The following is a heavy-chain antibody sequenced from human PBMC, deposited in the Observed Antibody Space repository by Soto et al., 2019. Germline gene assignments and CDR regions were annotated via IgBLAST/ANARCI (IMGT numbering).Heavy chain of an antibody. CDR3: ARGSGPMIEWH. Sequence: GASVKVSCKASGYTFTSYAMHWVRQAPGQRLEWMGWINAGNGNTKYSQKFRGRVTITRDTSASTAYMELSSLRSEDTAVYYCARGSGPMIEWHWGQGTLVTVSS. V-gene: IGHV1-3*01. CDR2: INAGNGNT. J-gene: IGHJ4*02. D-gene: IGHD3-22*01. CDR1: GYTFTSYA.